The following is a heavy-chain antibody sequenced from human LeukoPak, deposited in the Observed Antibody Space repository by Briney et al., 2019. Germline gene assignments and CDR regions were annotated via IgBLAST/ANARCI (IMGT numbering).Heavy chain of an antibody. D-gene: IGHD4-17*01. CDR3: AREGTDYGDYLNWFDP. J-gene: IGHJ5*02. CDR1: GFTFSDYY. Sequence: GGSLRLSCAASGFTFSDYYMSWIRQAPGKGLEWVSYISSSGSTIYYADSVKGRFTISRDNAKNSLYLQMNSLRAEDTAVYYCAREGTDYGDYLNWFDPWGQGTLVTVSS. CDR2: ISSSGSTI. V-gene: IGHV3-11*01.